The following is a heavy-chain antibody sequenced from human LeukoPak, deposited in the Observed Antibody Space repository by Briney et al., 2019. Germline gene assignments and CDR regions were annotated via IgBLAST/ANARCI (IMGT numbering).Heavy chain of an antibody. J-gene: IGHJ4*02. D-gene: IGHD6-13*01. CDR2: IYAGGNT. CDR1: GFTVHNNY. CDR3: ARDVAASEQGY. V-gene: IGHV3-66*02. Sequence: GGSLRLSCAASGFTVHNNYISWVRQAPGKGLEWVSIIYAGGNTYYADSVKGRFTISRDSSKNTVYLQMNSLRAEDTAVYYCARDVAASEQGYWGQGTLVTVSS.